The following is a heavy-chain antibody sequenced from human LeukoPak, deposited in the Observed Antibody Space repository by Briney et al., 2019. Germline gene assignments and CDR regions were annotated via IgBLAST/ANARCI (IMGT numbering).Heavy chain of an antibody. J-gene: IGHJ6*03. CDR1: GGSISSSSYY. V-gene: IGHV4-39*01. CDR3: ARHMRWLQNPPGVDYYYYYMDV. D-gene: IGHD5-24*01. Sequence: SETLSLTCTVSGGSISSSSYYWGWIRQPPGKGLEWIGSIYHSGSTYYNPPLKSRVTISVDTSKNQFSLKLSSVTAADTAVYYCARHMRWLQNPPGVDYYYYYMDVWGKGTTVTISS. CDR2: IYHSGST.